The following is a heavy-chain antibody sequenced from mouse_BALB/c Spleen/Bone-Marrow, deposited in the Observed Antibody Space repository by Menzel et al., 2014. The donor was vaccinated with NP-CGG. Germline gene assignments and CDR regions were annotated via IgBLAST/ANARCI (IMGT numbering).Heavy chain of an antibody. CDR3: ARGFPFDY. CDR1: GYTFTSYW. J-gene: IGHJ2*01. Sequence: QVQLKESGAELARPGASEKLSCKASGYTFTSYWMQWVKQRPGQGLEWIGAIYPGDGDTRYTQKFKGKTTLTADKSSSTAYMQLSSLASEDSAVYYCARGFPFDYWGQGTTLTVSS. V-gene: IGHV1-87*01. CDR2: IYPGDGDT.